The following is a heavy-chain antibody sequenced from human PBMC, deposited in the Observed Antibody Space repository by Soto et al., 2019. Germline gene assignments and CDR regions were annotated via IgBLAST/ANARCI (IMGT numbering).Heavy chain of an antibody. V-gene: IGHV3-30-3*01. CDR2: ISYDGSNK. J-gene: IGHJ4*02. D-gene: IGHD6-13*01. Sequence: GGSLRLSCAASGFTFSSYAMHWVRQAPGKGLEWVAVISYDGSNKYYADSVKGRFTIPRDNSKNTLYLQMNSLRAEDTAVYYCASLSRGAAAGTMVYWGQGTLVTVSS. CDR3: ASLSRGAAAGTMVY. CDR1: GFTFSSYA.